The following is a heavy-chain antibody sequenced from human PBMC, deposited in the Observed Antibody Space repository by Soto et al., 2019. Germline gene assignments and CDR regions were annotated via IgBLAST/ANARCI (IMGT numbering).Heavy chain of an antibody. J-gene: IGHJ4*02. V-gene: IGHV3-64D*08. Sequence: GGSLRLSCSASGFTFSNSGMHWVRQAPGKGLEFVSAISRNGGSTYYADSVRGRFTISRDNSKNTLYLQMSNLRSEDAAVYYCVKGGDSSGWYDYWGQGTLVTVSS. D-gene: IGHD6-13*01. CDR1: GFTFSNSG. CDR2: ISRNGGST. CDR3: VKGGDSSGWYDY.